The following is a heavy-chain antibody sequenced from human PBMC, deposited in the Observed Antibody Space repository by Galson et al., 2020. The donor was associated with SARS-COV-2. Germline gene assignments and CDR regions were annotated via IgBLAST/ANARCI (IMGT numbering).Heavy chain of an antibody. Sequence: GESLKISCKASGYTFTATYINWVRQAPGQGLERMGWINPKTDDRKFAQKFQGRVTLTRDTFINTVYMELSNLTHDDTAVFYCVTSRDAYTDFGDYWGQGILVTVSS. V-gene: IGHV1-2*02. CDR1: GYTFTATY. CDR2: INPKTDDR. CDR3: VTSRDAYTDFGDY. D-gene: IGHD3-3*01. J-gene: IGHJ4*02.